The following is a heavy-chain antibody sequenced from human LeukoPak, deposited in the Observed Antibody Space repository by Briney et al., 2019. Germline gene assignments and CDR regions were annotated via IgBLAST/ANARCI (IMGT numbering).Heavy chain of an antibody. J-gene: IGHJ6*03. CDR2: TIPMFGTA. CDR3: ARGVVVPAATVKPTRNYYYYMDV. CDR1: GGTFNNYA. D-gene: IGHD2-2*01. Sequence: GASVKVSCKASGGTFNNYAISWVRQAPGQGLEWMGGTIPMFGTANYAQKFQGRVTITADKSTSTAYMELSSLRSEDTAVYYCARGVVVPAATVKPTRNYYYYMDVWGKGTTVTVSS. V-gene: IGHV1-69*06.